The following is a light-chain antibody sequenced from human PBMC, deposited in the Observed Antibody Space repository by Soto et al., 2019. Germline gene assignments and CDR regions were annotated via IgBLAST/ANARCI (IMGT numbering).Light chain of an antibody. CDR2: DAS. J-gene: IGKJ2*01. CDR1: QSVSSY. V-gene: IGKV3-11*01. Sequence: EIVLTQSPATLSFSPGERATLSCRASQSVSSYLAWYQQKPGQAPRRLIYDASNRATGIPARFSGGGSGTDFTLTISSLEPEDFAVYYCQQRFNWPRFTFGQGTKLEIK. CDR3: QQRFNWPRFT.